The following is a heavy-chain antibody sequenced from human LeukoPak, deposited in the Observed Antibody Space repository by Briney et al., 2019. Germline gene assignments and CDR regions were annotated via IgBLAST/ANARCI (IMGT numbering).Heavy chain of an antibody. CDR3: ASRSGADYGMDV. CDR1: EFTFSSYG. CDR2: ISYDGSNK. J-gene: IGHJ6*02. Sequence: GGSLRLSCAASEFTFSSYGMHWVRQAPGKGLEWVAVISYDGSNKYYADSVKGRFTISRDNSKNTLYLQMNSLRAEDTAVYYCASRSGADYGMDVWGQGTTVTVSS. D-gene: IGHD1-26*01. V-gene: IGHV3-30*03.